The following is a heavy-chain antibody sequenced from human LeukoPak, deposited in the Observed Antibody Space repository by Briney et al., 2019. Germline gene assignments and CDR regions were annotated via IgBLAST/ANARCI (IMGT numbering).Heavy chain of an antibody. V-gene: IGHV3-21*06. D-gene: IGHD3-22*01. Sequence: GGSLRLSCAAAGLTFSDYSFNWIRQAPGKGLELFSSINSYATSIYYADSVKGRFTISRDNAKSSLYLQMDSLRAEDTAFYYCARLRRNSDRSGYYYYYDYWGQGTLVTVSS. CDR1: GLTFSDYS. CDR2: INSYATSI. CDR3: ARLRRNSDRSGYYYYYDY. J-gene: IGHJ4*02.